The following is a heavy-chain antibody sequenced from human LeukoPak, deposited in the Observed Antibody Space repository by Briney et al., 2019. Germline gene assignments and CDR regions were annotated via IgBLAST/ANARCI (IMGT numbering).Heavy chain of an antibody. CDR3: ARDSSGLGH. V-gene: IGHV4-39*07. Sequence: PSETLSLTCTVSGDSISSSSYYWGWIRQPPGKGLEWIGSMSYSGSTYYNPSLRSRVTISVDTSKNQFSLKLSSVTAADTAVYYCARDSSGLGHWGQGTLVTVSS. J-gene: IGHJ4*02. CDR2: MSYSGST. CDR1: GDSISSSSYY. D-gene: IGHD6-25*01.